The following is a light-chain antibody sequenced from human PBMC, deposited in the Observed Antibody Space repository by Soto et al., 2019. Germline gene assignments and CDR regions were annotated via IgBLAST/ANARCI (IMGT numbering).Light chain of an antibody. CDR1: QSVSSSY. V-gene: IGKV3-20*01. CDR2: GAS. Sequence: EIVLTQSPGTLSLSPGERATLSCRASQSVSSSYLAWYQQKPGQAPRPLIYGASSRATGIPDRFSGSGSGTDFTLTISRLEPEDFAVYYCQQYGSSPRTF. J-gene: IGKJ1*01. CDR3: QQYGSSPRT.